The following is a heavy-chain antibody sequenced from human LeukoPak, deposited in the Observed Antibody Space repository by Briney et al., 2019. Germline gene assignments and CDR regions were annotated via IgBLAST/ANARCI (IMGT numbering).Heavy chain of an antibody. CDR2: ISGSGGST. V-gene: IGHV3-23*01. Sequence: GGSLRLSCAASGFTFSSYAMSWVRQAPGKGLEWVSGISGSGGSTYYADSVKGRFTISRDNSKNTLYLQMNSLRAEDTAVYYCAKPYSRYYYYGMDVWGQGTTVTVSS. J-gene: IGHJ6*02. D-gene: IGHD6-13*01. CDR3: AKPYSRYYYYGMDV. CDR1: GFTFSSYA.